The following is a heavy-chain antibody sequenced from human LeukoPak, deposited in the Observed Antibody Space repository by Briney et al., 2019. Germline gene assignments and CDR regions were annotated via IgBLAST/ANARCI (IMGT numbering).Heavy chain of an antibody. CDR1: GYTFTSYG. D-gene: IGHD5-18*01. CDR3: ARGSNVDTAMKVYYFDY. Sequence: GASVKVSCKASGYTFTSYGISGVRQAPGQGLEWMGRIIPILGIANYAQKFQGRVTITADKSTSTAYMELSSLRSEDTAVYYCARGSNVDTAMKVYYFDYWGQGTLVTVSS. V-gene: IGHV1-69*04. J-gene: IGHJ4*02. CDR2: IIPILGIA.